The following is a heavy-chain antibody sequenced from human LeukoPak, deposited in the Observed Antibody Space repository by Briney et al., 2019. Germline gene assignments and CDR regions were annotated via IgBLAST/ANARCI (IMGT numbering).Heavy chain of an antibody. CDR1: GFTFSSYW. Sequence: GGSLRLSCAASGFTFSSYWMHWVRQAPGKGLVWVSRINSDGSSTSYADFVKGRFTSFRDNAKNTLYLQMNSLGAEDTAVYYCATRAVEMTTTKGYWGQGTLVTVSS. D-gene: IGHD5-24*01. V-gene: IGHV3-74*01. J-gene: IGHJ4*02. CDR3: ATRAVEMTTTKGY. CDR2: INSDGSST.